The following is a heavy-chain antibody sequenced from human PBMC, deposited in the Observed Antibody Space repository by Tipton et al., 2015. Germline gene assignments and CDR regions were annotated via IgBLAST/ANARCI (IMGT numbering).Heavy chain of an antibody. CDR2: ISDSGGST. D-gene: IGHD3-16*02. J-gene: IGHJ4*02. V-gene: IGHV3-23*01. Sequence: SLRLSCAASGFTFSSYAMSWVRQAPGKGLEWVSAISDSGGSTYYADSVKGRFTISRDKAKNSLFLQMNSLRDDDTAVYYCARGRGTYHFDSWGQGTLVTVSS. CDR3: ARGRGTYHFDS. CDR1: GFTFSSYA.